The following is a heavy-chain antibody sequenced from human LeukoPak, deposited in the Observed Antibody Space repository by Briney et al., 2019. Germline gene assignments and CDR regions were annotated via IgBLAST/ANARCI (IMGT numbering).Heavy chain of an antibody. CDR3: ARVTMIAYAFDI. CDR1: GYTFTSYG. D-gene: IGHD2-21*01. Sequence: ASVKVSCKASGYTFTSYGISWVRQAPGQGLEWMGWMNPNSGNTGYAQKFQGRVTMTRNTSISTAYMELSSLRSEDTAVYYCARVTMIAYAFDIWGQGTMVTVSS. V-gene: IGHV1-8*02. CDR2: MNPNSGNT. J-gene: IGHJ3*02.